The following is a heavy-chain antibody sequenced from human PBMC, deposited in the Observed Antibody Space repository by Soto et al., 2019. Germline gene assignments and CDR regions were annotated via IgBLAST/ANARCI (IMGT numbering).Heavy chain of an antibody. CDR2: IIPIFGTA. J-gene: IGHJ5*02. CDR1: GGTFSSYA. D-gene: IGHD4-17*01. CDR3: ARNPGTTVVPLGWFDP. V-gene: IGHV1-69*05. Sequence: QVQLVQSGAEVKKPGSSVKVSCKASGGTFSSYAISWVRQAPGQGLEWMGGIIPIFGTANYAQKFQGRVTITXXEXTXXAYMELSSLRSEDTAVYYCARNPGTTVVPLGWFDPWGQGTLVTVSS.